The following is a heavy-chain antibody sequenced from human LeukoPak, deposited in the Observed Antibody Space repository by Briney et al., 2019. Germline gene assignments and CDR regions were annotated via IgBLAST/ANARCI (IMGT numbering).Heavy chain of an antibody. D-gene: IGHD6-13*01. CDR3: ARAEGSSSWYYFDY. CDR2: INPNSGGT. J-gene: IGHJ4*02. CDR1: GYTFTGYY. V-gene: IGHV1-2*02. Sequence: ASVKVSCKASGYTFTGYYMHWVRQAPGQGLEWMGWINPNSGGTNYAQKFQGRVTMTRDTSISTAYMELSRLRSDDTAVYYCARAEGSSSWYYFDYWGQGTLVTVSS.